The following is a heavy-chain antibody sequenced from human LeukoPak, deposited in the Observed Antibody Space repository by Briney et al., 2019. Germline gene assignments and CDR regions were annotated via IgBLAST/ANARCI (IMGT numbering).Heavy chain of an antibody. Sequence: GGSLRLSCAASGFTFSDYYMSWIRQAPGKGLEWVSYISSSGSTIYYADSVKGRFTISRDNAKNSLYLQMNSLRAEDTAVYYCAKACSSTSCYPDWGQGTLVTVSS. CDR1: GFTFSDYY. CDR3: AKACSSTSCYPD. D-gene: IGHD2-2*01. V-gene: IGHV3-11*01. J-gene: IGHJ4*02. CDR2: ISSSGSTI.